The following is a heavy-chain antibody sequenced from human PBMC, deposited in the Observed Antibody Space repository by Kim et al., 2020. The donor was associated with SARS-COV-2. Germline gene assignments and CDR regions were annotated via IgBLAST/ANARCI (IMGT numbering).Heavy chain of an antibody. V-gene: IGHV6-1*01. D-gene: IGHD6-13*01. J-gene: IGHJ4*02. CDR1: GDSVSSNSAD. CDR2: TYYRSKWYN. CDR3: SRTRAAAADIVFDY. Sequence: SQTLSLTCAISGDSVSSNSADWNWIRQSPSRGLEWLGRTYYRSKWYNDYAVSVKSRITINPDTSKNQFSLQLNSVTPEDTAVYYCSRTRAAAADIVFDYWGQGTLVTVSS.